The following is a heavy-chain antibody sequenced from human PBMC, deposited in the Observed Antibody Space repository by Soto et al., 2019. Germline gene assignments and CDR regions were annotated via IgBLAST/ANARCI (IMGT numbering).Heavy chain of an antibody. D-gene: IGHD4-4*01. CDR3: ARDLNTVTREDS. J-gene: IGHJ4*02. Sequence: ASVKVSCKASGYTFTRYGINWVRQAPGQGLEWMGWISAYNGNTNSAQKFQGRVTMTTDTSTSIAYMELRSLRSDDTAVYYCARDLNTVTREDSWGQGTLVTVSS. V-gene: IGHV1-18*01. CDR2: ISAYNGNT. CDR1: GYTFTRYG.